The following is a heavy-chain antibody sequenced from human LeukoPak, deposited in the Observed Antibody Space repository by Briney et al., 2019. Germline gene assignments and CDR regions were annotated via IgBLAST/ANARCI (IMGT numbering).Heavy chain of an antibody. CDR2: ISGSGGST. J-gene: IGHJ6*03. V-gene: IGHV3-23*01. CDR3: ANPLNPGYYYLDV. CDR1: GFTFSSYA. Sequence: PGGSLRLSCAASGFTFSSYAMSWVRQAPGKGLEWVSAISGSGGSTYYADSVKGRFTISRDNSKNTLYLQMNSLRAEDTAVYYCANPLNPGYYYLDVWGKGTTVTVSS.